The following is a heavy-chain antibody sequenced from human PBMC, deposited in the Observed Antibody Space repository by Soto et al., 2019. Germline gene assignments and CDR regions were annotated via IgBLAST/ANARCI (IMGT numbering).Heavy chain of an antibody. Sequence: PGGSLRLSCAASGFTFSSYWMHWVRQAPGKGLVWVSRINSDGSTTSYADSVKGRFTISRDNAKNTLYLQMNSLRAEDTAVYYCARDRAAAAVDYWGQGTLVTVSS. D-gene: IGHD6-13*01. V-gene: IGHV3-74*01. CDR3: ARDRAAAAVDY. J-gene: IGHJ4*02. CDR1: GFTFSSYW. CDR2: INSDGSTT.